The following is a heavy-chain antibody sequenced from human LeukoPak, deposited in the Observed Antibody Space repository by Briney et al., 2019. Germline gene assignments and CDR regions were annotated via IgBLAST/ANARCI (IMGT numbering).Heavy chain of an antibody. CDR2: IYSGGSP. D-gene: IGHD4-11*01. V-gene: IGHV3-53*01. J-gene: IGHJ4*02. CDR3: ARGRQCDF. CDR1: GFIVSANY. Sequence: GGSLRLSCAASGFIVSANYMNWGRQAPGKGLEWVSVIYSGGSPFYADSVKGRFTISRDNSKNTVYLQMNSLRVEDTAVYYCARGRQCDFWGQGTLVTVSS.